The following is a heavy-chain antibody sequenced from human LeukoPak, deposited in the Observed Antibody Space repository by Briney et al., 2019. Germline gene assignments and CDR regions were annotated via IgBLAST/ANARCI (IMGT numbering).Heavy chain of an antibody. J-gene: IGHJ6*03. CDR2: MNPNSGNT. CDR3: AVHYYYMDV. V-gene: IGHV1-8*03. Sequence: LEWMGWMNPNSGNTGYAQKFQGRVTITRNTSISTAYMELSSLRSEDTAVYYCAVHYYYMDVWGKGTTVTVSS.